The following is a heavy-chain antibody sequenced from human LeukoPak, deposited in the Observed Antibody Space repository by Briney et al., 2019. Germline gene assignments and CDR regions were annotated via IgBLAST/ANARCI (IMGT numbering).Heavy chain of an antibody. J-gene: IGHJ4*02. V-gene: IGHV3-23*01. CDR2: ISGSGGST. Sequence: GVSLRLSCAASGFTFSSYAMSWVRQDPGKGLEWVSAISGSGGSTYYADSVKGRFTISRDNSKNTLYLQMNSLRAEDTAVYYCAKMSIAACFDYWGQGTLVTVSS. CDR3: AKMSIAACFDY. CDR1: GFTFSSYA. D-gene: IGHD6-6*01.